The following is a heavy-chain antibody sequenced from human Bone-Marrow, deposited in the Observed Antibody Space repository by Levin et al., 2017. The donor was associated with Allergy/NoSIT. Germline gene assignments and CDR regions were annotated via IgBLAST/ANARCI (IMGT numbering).Heavy chain of an antibody. CDR3: ARYFQGSQYCGKDV. V-gene: IGHV3-23*01. D-gene: IGHD3-9*01. CDR2: IRGGGGTT. Sequence: GGSLRLSCKDSGFTFNTYGMSWVRQAPGKGLEWVSHIRGGGGTTNYADSVKGRFTVPRDNSRNTLFWHMNTLRAEETAVYYCARYFQGSQYCGKDVWGQGTTVTVSS. J-gene: IGHJ6*02. CDR1: GFTFNTYG.